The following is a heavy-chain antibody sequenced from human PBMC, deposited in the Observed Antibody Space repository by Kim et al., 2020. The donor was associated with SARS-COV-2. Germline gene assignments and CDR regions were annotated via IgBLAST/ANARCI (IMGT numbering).Heavy chain of an antibody. D-gene: IGHD4-17*01. Sequence: SETLSLTCAVYGGSFSSYYWSWIRQPPGKGLEWIGEINHSGNINYSPSLKSRVTISVDTSKNQFSLTLTSVTAADAALYYCARVPYGDNRYYYYYGMDVWGQGTTVTVTS. V-gene: IGHV4-34*01. CDR2: INHSGNI. J-gene: IGHJ6*02. CDR1: GGSFSSYY. CDR3: ARVPYGDNRYYYYYGMDV.